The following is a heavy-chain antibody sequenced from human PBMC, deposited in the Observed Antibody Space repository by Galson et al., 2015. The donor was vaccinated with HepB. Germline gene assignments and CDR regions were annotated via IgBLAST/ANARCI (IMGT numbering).Heavy chain of an antibody. J-gene: IGHJ4*02. V-gene: IGHV3-64D*06. CDR1: GFTFSSYA. CDR2: ISSNGGST. Sequence: SLRLSCAASGFTFSSYAMHWVRQAPGKGLEYVSAISSNGGSTYYADSVKGRFTISRDNSKNTLYLKMSSLRAEDTAVYYCVLLYSSSQDHDYWGQGTLVTVSS. CDR3: VLLYSSSQDHDY. D-gene: IGHD6-6*01.